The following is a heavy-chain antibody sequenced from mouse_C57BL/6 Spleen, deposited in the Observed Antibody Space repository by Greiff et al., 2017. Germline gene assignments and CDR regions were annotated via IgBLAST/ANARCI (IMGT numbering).Heavy chain of an antibody. CDR1: GYTFTSYG. V-gene: IGHV1-81*01. CDR3: ARSTGTYYAMDY. J-gene: IGHJ4*01. D-gene: IGHD4-1*02. Sequence: VKLMESGAELARPGASVKLSCKASGYTFTSYGISWVKQRPGQGLEWIGEIYPRSGNTYYNEKFKGKATLTADKSSSTAYMELRSLTSEDSAVYFCARSTGTYYAMDYWGQGTSVTVSS. CDR2: IYPRSGNT.